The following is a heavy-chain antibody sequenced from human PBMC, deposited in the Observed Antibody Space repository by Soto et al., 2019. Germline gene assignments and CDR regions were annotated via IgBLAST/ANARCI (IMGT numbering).Heavy chain of an antibody. CDR3: TRVCSGGTCYFDR. D-gene: IGHD2-15*01. CDR1: GFAFSGSA. CDR2: VGTKSNSYAT. Sequence: GESLKISCAASGFAFSGSAIHWVRQASWKGLEWVGRVGTKSNSYATQYSESVKGRFTISRDDSKSTAYLQLNSLKAEDTARYFCTRVCSGGTCYFDRWGQGTPVTVSS. J-gene: IGHJ5*02. V-gene: IGHV3-73*01.